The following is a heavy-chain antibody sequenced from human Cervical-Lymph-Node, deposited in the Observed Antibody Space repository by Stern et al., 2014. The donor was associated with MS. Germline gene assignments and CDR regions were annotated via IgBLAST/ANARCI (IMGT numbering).Heavy chain of an antibody. V-gene: IGHV4-61*08. CDR1: GGSVGSDAYY. CDR2: IYHSGSS. CDR3: GKQVRE. J-gene: IGHJ4*02. Sequence: DQLVESGPGLVKPSETLSLTCTVSGGSVGSDAYYWSWIRQSPGKGLEWIGYIYHSGSSSYNPSLKSRVTMSVDTSKNQFSLRLTSVTAADTAVYYCGKQVREWGRGTLVTVSS.